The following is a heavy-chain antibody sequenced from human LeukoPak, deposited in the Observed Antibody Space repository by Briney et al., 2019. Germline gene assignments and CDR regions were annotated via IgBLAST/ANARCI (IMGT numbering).Heavy chain of an antibody. D-gene: IGHD5-18*01. J-gene: IGHJ3*02. CDR1: RGTFSSYT. CDR2: IIPILGIA. Sequence: EASVEVSCKASRGTFSSYTISWVRQAPGQGLEWMGRIIPILGIANYAQKFQGRVTITADKSTSTAYMELSSLRSEDTAVYYCARDWGVGGYSYGNAFDIWGQGTMVTVSS. V-gene: IGHV1-69*04. CDR3: ARDWGVGGYSYGNAFDI.